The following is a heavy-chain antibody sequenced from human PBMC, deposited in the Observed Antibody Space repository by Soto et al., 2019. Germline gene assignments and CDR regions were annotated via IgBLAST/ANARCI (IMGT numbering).Heavy chain of an antibody. V-gene: IGHV3-74*01. D-gene: IGHD3-9*01. CDR3: ARGKYYDVSTGYSTFDP. CDR2: VNSDGSTT. CDR1: GFIFNNYW. Sequence: GGSLRLSCAASGFIFNNYWVHWVRQVPGKGLVWVSRVNSDGSTTNYADSVKGRFTISRDNAKNTLFLQMNSLRVEDTAVYYCARGKYYDVSTGYSTFDPWGQG. J-gene: IGHJ5*02.